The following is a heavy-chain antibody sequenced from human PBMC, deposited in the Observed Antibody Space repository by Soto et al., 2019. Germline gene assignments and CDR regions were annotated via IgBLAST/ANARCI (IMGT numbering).Heavy chain of an antibody. CDR1: GFTFSGYA. Sequence: EVQLLESGGDLVQPGGSLRLSCAASGFTFSGYAMSWVRQAPGKGLEWVSVIYGGGNIAYYADSVKGRYTISRDNSKNTLYLQMSSLRDDDTAVYYCARKRGRVGPASRFDYWGQGTLVTVSS. CDR2: IYGGGNIA. D-gene: IGHD3-10*01. V-gene: IGHV3-23*03. CDR3: ARKRGRVGPASRFDY. J-gene: IGHJ4*02.